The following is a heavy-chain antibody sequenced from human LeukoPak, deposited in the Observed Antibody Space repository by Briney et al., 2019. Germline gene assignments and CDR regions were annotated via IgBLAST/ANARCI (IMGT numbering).Heavy chain of an antibody. J-gene: IGHJ4*02. V-gene: IGHV4-39*07. D-gene: IGHD3-9*01. CDR3: AREPRRLATDY. CDR2: IYYSGST. CDR1: GDSISSNSYY. Sequence: TSETLSLTCTVSGDSISSNSYYWGWIRQPPGKGLEYIGSIYYSGSTYYNPSLKSRVTISVDTSKNQFSLKLSSVTAADTAVYYCAREPRRLATDYWGQGTLVTVSS.